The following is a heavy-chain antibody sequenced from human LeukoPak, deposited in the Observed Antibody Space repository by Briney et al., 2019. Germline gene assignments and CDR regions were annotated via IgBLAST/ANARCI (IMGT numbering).Heavy chain of an antibody. D-gene: IGHD3-22*01. Sequence: GGSLSLACPPDGPSASDYYMSWIRQAPGKGLEWVSYICDSGRTIYYADSVKGRFTISRDNAKNSVYLQMNNLGAEDTAVYYCARDRLGDYDHSGYYDKWGQGTLVTVSS. CDR3: ARDRLGDYDHSGYYDK. J-gene: IGHJ4*02. CDR1: GPSASDYY. CDR2: ICDSGRTI. V-gene: IGHV3-11*01.